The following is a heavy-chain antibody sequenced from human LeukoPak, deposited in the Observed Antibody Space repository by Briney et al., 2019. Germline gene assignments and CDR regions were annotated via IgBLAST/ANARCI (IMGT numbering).Heavy chain of an antibody. J-gene: IGHJ4*02. Sequence: GGSLRLSCAASGFTFSSYAMSWVRQAPGKGPEWVSYISSSGSTIYYADSVKGRFTISRDNAKNSLYLQMNSLRAEDTAVYYCARDAPGYNWNYVGGLDYWGQGTLVTVSS. V-gene: IGHV3-48*04. CDR1: GFTFSSYA. D-gene: IGHD1-7*01. CDR2: ISSSGSTI. CDR3: ARDAPGYNWNYVGGLDY.